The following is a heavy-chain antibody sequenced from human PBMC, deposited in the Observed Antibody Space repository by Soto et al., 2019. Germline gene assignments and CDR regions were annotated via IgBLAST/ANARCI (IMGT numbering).Heavy chain of an antibody. D-gene: IGHD6-13*01. Sequence: GGSLRLSCAASGFTFSSYAMHWVRQAPGMGLEWVAVISYDGSNKYYADSVKGRFTISRDNSKNTLYLQMNGLRAEDTVVYYCARSGRPVYSSSWYSGPWGQGTLVTVSS. V-gene: IGHV3-30*04. CDR3: ARSGRPVYSSSWYSGP. CDR2: ISYDGSNK. CDR1: GFTFSSYA. J-gene: IGHJ5*02.